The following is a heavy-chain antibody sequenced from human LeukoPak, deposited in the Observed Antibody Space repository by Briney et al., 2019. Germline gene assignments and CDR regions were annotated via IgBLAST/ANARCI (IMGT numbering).Heavy chain of an antibody. D-gene: IGHD5-18*01. CDR3: TTLRPYIQPR. CDR2: IVYGTSDT. Sequence: GESLRLSCAASGFTFSSYGMNWVRQAPGKGLEWVSSIVYGTSDTYYADSVKGRFTISRDNAKNSLDLQMSSLRAEDTAVYYCTTLRPYIQPRWGQGTMVTVSS. J-gene: IGHJ3*01. V-gene: IGHV3-21*01. CDR1: GFTFSSYG.